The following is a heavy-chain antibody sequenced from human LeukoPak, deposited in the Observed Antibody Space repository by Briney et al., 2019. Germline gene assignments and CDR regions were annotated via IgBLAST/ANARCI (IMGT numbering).Heavy chain of an antibody. CDR2: MNPNSGNT. Sequence: ASVKVSCKASGYTFTSYDINWVGQATGQGGEGMGWMNPNSGNTGYAQKFQGRVTMTRNTSISTAYMELSSLRSEDTAVYYCARGVVMVRAAKTYYFDYWGQGTLVTVSS. V-gene: IGHV1-8*01. CDR1: GYTFTSYD. CDR3: ARGVVMVRAAKTYYFDY. J-gene: IGHJ4*02. D-gene: IGHD3-10*01.